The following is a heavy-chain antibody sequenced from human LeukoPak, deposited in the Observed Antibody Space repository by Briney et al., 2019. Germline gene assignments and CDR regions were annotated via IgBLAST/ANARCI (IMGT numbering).Heavy chain of an antibody. J-gene: IGHJ4*02. D-gene: IGHD6-13*01. CDR1: GYTFTDYY. CDR2: INPNSGGT. Sequence: ASVKVSCKASGYTFTDYYMHWVRQATGQGLEWMGRINPNSGGTNYAQKFQGRVTMTRDTSISTAYMELSRLRSDDTAVYYCARPSDSSSFDYWGQGTLVTVSS. V-gene: IGHV1-2*06. CDR3: ARPSDSSSFDY.